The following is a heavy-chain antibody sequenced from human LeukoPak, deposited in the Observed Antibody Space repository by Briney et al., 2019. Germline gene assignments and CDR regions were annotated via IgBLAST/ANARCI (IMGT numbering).Heavy chain of an antibody. V-gene: IGHV3-43*01. J-gene: IGHJ3*02. CDR3: ARDAPTFSAFDI. CDR2: ISWDGGST. CDR1: GFTFDDYT. Sequence: GGSLRLSCAASGFTFDDYTMHWVRQAPGKGLEWVSLISWDGGSTYYADSVKGRSTISRDNAKNSLYLQMNSLRAEDTAVYYCARDAPTFSAFDIWGQGTMVTVSS. D-gene: IGHD4-11*01.